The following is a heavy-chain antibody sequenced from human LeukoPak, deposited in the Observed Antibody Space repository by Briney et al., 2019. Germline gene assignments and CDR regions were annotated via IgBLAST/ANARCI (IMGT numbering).Heavy chain of an antibody. CDR1: GFTFSSYA. J-gene: IGHJ5*02. Sequence: GGSLRLSCAASGFTFSSYAMHWVRQAPGKGLEWVAVISYDGSNKYYADSVKGRFTISRDNSKNTLYLQMNSLRAEDTAVYYCARESRRYDILTGYYNGNWFDPWGQGTLVTVSS. D-gene: IGHD3-9*01. V-gene: IGHV3-30-3*01. CDR2: ISYDGSNK. CDR3: ARESRRYDILTGYYNGNWFDP.